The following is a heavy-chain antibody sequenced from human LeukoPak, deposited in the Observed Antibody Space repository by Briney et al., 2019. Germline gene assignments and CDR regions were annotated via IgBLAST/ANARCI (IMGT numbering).Heavy chain of an antibody. CDR3: AKDQNTMVRGVIVDKWFDP. Sequence: GGSLRLSCAASGFTFSSYAMSWVRQAPGKGLEWVSGISGSGGSTYYADSVKGRFPISRDNSKNTLYLQMNSLRAEDTAVYYCAKDQNTMVRGVIVDKWFDPWGQGTLVTVSS. J-gene: IGHJ5*02. V-gene: IGHV3-23*01. D-gene: IGHD3-10*01. CDR2: ISGSGGST. CDR1: GFTFSSYA.